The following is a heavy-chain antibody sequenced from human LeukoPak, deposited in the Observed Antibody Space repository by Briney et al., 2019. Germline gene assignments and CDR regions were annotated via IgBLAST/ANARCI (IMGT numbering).Heavy chain of an antibody. Sequence: GGSLRLSCAASGFTFSSYAMSWVRQAPGKGLEWVSIIHTNGNTYYADSVEGRFTISRDNSKNTLYLQMNSLRTEDTAVYYCASSRTAASSNWFDPWGQGTLVTVSS. CDR3: ASSRTAASSNWFDP. CDR1: GFTFSSYA. V-gene: IGHV3-23*05. D-gene: IGHD2-2*01. CDR2: IHTNGNT. J-gene: IGHJ5*02.